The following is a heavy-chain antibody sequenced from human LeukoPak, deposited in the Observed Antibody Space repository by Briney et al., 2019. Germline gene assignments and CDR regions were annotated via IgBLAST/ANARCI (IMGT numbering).Heavy chain of an antibody. V-gene: IGHV3-20*04. CDR3: ARTSVPAAKYYYYYMDV. Sequence: GGSLRLSCAASGLTFDDYGMSWVRQAPGKGLEWVSGINWNGGSTAYADSVKGRFTISRDNAKNSLYLQMNSLRAEDTAVYYCARTSVPAAKYYYYYMDVWGKGTTVTVSS. J-gene: IGHJ6*03. D-gene: IGHD2-2*01. CDR2: INWNGGST. CDR1: GLTFDDYG.